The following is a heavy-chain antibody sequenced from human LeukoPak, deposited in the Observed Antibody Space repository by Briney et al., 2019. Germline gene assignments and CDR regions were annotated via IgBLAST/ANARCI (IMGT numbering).Heavy chain of an antibody. CDR3: AKDPEGAAAGTPYFDY. J-gene: IGHJ4*02. Sequence: GGSLRLSCAASGFTFDDYAMDWVRQAPGKGLEWVSCISWNSGSIGYADSVKGRFTISRDNAKNSLYLQMNSLRAEDTALYYCAKDPEGAAAGTPYFDYWGQGTLVTVSS. V-gene: IGHV3-9*01. CDR2: ISWNSGSI. D-gene: IGHD6-13*01. CDR1: GFTFDDYA.